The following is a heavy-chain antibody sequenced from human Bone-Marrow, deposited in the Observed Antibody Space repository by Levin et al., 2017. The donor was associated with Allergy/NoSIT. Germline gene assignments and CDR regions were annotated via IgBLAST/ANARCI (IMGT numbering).Heavy chain of an antibody. CDR2: LYSSGTT. D-gene: IGHD3-16*01. J-gene: IGHJ4*02. Sequence: SQTLSLTCTVSGASISPSFWSWIRQPAGKGLEWIGRLYSSGTTNHNPSLRSRLTMSLDASNNEFSLNLISVTAADTAVYYCAAGGVSSSTTFDTWGPGTLVTVAS. CDR3: AAGGVSSSTTFDT. V-gene: IGHV4-4*07. CDR1: GASISPSF.